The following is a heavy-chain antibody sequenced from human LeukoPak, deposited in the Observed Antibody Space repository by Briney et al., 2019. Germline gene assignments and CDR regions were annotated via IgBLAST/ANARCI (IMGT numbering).Heavy chain of an antibody. D-gene: IGHD3-3*01. CDR2: ISSSSSTI. CDR3: ARERAITIFGRPSGMDV. V-gene: IGHV3-48*01. CDR1: GFTFSSYA. Sequence: GSLRLSCAASGFTFSSYAMSWVRQAPGKGLEWVSYISSSSSTIYYADSVKGRFTISRDNAKNSLYLQMNSLRAEDAAVYYCARERAITIFGRPSGMDVWGQGTTVTVSS. J-gene: IGHJ6*02.